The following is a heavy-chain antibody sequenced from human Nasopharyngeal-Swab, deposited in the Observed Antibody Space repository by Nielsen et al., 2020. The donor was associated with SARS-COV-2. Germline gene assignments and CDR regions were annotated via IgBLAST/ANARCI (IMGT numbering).Heavy chain of an antibody. V-gene: IGHV3-73*01. CDR2: VRSKGNTYAT. J-gene: IGHJ4*02. CDR1: GFTFSDSA. CDR3: TRCGGGCYSGRDY. Sequence: GESLKISCAASGFTFSDSAIHWVRQASGKGLEWVGRVRSKGNTYATAYSASVKGSCIIFRDDATNTAYLQMNSLKTEDTAMYYCTRCGGGCYSGRDYWGQGTRVTVSS. D-gene: IGHD2-15*01.